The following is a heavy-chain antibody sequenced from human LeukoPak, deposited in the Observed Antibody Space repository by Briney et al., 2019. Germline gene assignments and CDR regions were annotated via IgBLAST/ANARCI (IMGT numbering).Heavy chain of an antibody. V-gene: IGHV4-34*01. Sequence: PSETLSLTCAVYGGSFSGYYWSWIRQPPGKGLEWIGEINHSGSTNYNPSLKSRVTISVDTSKNQFSLKLSSVTAADTAVYYCARGSGNEGNDYWGQGTLVTVSS. CDR3: ARGSGNEGNDY. J-gene: IGHJ4*02. CDR1: GGSFSGYY. D-gene: IGHD3-10*01. CDR2: INHSGST.